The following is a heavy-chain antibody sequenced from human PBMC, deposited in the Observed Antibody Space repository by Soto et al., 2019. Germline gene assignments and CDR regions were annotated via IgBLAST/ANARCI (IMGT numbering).Heavy chain of an antibody. D-gene: IGHD3-10*01. CDR2: IWYDGSNK. J-gene: IGHJ4*02. CDR1: GFTFSRYG. Sequence: HPGGSLRLSCAASGFTFSRYGMHWVRQAPGKGLEWVAVIWYDGSNKYYADSVKGRFTISRDNSKNTLYLQMNSLRAEDTAVYYCARGRHSYGSGSYSYCFDYWGQGTLVTVSS. CDR3: ARGRHSYGSGSYSYCFDY. V-gene: IGHV3-33*01.